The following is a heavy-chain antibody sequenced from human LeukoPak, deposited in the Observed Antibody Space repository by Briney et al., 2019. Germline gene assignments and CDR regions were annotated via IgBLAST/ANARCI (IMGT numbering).Heavy chain of an antibody. CDR1: GFTISNNY. CDR3: AKGGLRYFDWVRY. Sequence: GGSLRLSCAASGFTISNNYIRWLRQAPGKGLEWVSHIYSGGFTQFADSVKGRFTISRDNSKNTLYLQMNSLRAEDTAVYYCAKGGLRYFDWVRYWGQGTLVTVSS. J-gene: IGHJ4*02. CDR2: IYSGGFT. V-gene: IGHV3-53*01. D-gene: IGHD3-9*01.